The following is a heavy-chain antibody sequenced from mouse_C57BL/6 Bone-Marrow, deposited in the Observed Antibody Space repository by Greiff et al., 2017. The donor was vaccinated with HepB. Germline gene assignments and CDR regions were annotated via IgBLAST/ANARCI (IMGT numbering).Heavy chain of an antibody. CDR2: IRNKANGYTT. CDR1: GFTFTDYY. V-gene: IGHV7-3*01. J-gene: IGHJ2*01. CDR3: ARYNYGSSLDY. Sequence: EVKLVESGGGLVQPGGSLSLSCAASGFTFTDYYMSWVRQPPGKALEWLGFIRNKANGYTTEYSASVKGRFTISRDNSQSILYLQMNALRAEDSATYYCARYNYGSSLDYWGQGTTLTVSS. D-gene: IGHD1-1*01.